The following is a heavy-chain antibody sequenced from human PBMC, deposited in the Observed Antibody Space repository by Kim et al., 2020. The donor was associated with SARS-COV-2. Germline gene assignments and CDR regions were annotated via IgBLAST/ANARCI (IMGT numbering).Heavy chain of an antibody. D-gene: IGHD3-16*01. CDR3: ARDYTSPGDVVVDY. CDR1: GFTFSNFA. V-gene: IGHV3-30*04. CDR2: ISYDGTYK. J-gene: IGHJ4*02. Sequence: GGSLRLSCAASGFTFSNFAMHWVRQAPGKVLEWVAVISYDGTYKYYADSVRGRFTISRDNSKNTLYLQMNSLRAEDTAVYYCARDYTSPGDVVVDYWGQGTLVTVSS.